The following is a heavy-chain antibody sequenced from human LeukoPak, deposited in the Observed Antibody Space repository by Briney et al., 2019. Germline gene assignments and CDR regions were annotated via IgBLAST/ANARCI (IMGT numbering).Heavy chain of an antibody. V-gene: IGHV1-18*01. CDR2: ISAYNGNT. J-gene: IGHJ4*02. CDR1: GYTFTSYG. Sequence: EASVKVSCKASGYTFTSYGISWVRQAPGQGLEWMGWISAYNGNTNYAQKLQGRATMTTDTSTSTAYMELRSLRSDDTAVYYCARAPLVMIVVDTGPNDYWGQGTLVTVSS. CDR3: ARAPLVMIVVDTGPNDY. D-gene: IGHD3-22*01.